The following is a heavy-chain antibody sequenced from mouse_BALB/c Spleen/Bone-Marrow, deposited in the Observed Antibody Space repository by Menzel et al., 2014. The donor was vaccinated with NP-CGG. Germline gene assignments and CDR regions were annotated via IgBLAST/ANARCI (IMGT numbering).Heavy chain of an antibody. D-gene: IGHD1-1*01. Sequence: VQLQQSGAELARPGASVKLSCKASGYTFTSYWMQWVKQRPGQGLEWIGAIYPGDGDTRYTQKFKGKATLTADKSSSTAYMQLSSLASEDSAVYYCAREGSSPYYFDYWGQGTTLPVSS. CDR1: GYTFTSYW. CDR3: AREGSSPYYFDY. J-gene: IGHJ2*01. CDR2: IYPGDGDT. V-gene: IGHV1-87*01.